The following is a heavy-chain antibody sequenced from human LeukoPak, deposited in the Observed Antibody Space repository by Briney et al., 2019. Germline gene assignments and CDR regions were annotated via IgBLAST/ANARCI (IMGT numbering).Heavy chain of an antibody. Sequence: GGSLRLSCAASGFTFSSYSMNWVRQAPGKVLEWVSSISSSSDYIDYADSVKGRFTISRDNAKNSLYLHMNSLRAEDTAVYYCAAGKWYGNFWGQGTLVTVSS. CDR3: AAGKWYGNF. CDR1: GFTFSSYS. J-gene: IGHJ4*02. D-gene: IGHD2-15*01. CDR2: ISSSSDYI. V-gene: IGHV3-21*01.